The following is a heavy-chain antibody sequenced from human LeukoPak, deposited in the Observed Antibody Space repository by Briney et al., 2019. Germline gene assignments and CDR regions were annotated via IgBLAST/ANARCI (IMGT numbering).Heavy chain of an antibody. CDR3: ARDDYGDYGEYFDY. J-gene: IGHJ4*02. CDR2: IKQDGSEK. Sequence: GGSLRLSCAASGFTLSSYWMTWVRQAPGKGLEWVAYIKQDGSEKYYMDSVKGRFTISRDNAKNSLYLQMNSLRAEDTAVYYCARDDYGDYGEYFDYWGQGTLVTVSS. V-gene: IGHV3-7*01. D-gene: IGHD4-17*01. CDR1: GFTLSSYW.